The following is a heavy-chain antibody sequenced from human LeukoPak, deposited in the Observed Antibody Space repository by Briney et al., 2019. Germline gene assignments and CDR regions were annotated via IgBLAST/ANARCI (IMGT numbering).Heavy chain of an antibody. CDR1: GVSISSSSYY. J-gene: IGHJ4*02. V-gene: IGHV4-39*01. CDR2: IYYSGST. CDR3: ARHDHYDFWSGYPATFDY. Sequence: SETLSLTCTVSGVSISSSSYYWGWIRQPPGKGLEWIGSIYYSGSTYYNPSLKSRVTISVDTSKNQFSLKLSSVTAADTAVYYCARHDHYDFWSGYPATFDYWGQGTLVTVSS. D-gene: IGHD3-3*01.